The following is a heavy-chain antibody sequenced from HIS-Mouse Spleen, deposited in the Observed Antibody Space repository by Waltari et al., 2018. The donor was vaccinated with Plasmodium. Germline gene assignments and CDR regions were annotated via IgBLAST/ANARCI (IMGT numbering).Heavy chain of an antibody. Sequence: QVQLQESGPGLVKPSETLSLTCTVSGYSLSSGYYWGWLRQPPGKGLEWIGSIYHSGSTYYNPSLKSRVTISVDTSKSQFSLKLSSVTAADTAVYYCARSLGIASSYWYFDLWGRGTLVTVSS. V-gene: IGHV4-38-2*02. CDR2: IYHSGST. J-gene: IGHJ2*01. D-gene: IGHD2-15*01. CDR3: ARSLGIASSYWYFDL. CDR1: GYSLSSGYY.